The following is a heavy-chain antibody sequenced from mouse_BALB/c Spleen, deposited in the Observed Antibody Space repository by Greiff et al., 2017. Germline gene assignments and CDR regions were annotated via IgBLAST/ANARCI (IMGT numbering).Heavy chain of an antibody. CDR1: GYTFTSYW. V-gene: IGHV1-87*01. Sequence: VQLKQSGAELARPGASVKLSCKASGYTFTSYWMQWVKQRPGQGLEWIGAIYPGDGDTRYTQKFKGKATLTADKSSSTAYMQLSSLASEDSAVYYCARLSQLAYWGQGTLVTVSA. J-gene: IGHJ3*01. CDR3: ARLSQLAY. CDR2: IYPGDGDT. D-gene: IGHD4-1*02.